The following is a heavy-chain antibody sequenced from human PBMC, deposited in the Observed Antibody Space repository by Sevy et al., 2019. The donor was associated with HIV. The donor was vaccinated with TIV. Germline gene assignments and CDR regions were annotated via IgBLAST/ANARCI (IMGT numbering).Heavy chain of an antibody. CDR3: ARRYSGYDLYYYYYGMDV. V-gene: IGHV1-69*13. J-gene: IGHJ6*02. CDR2: IIPIFGTA. CDR1: GGTFSSYA. Sequence: ASMKVSCKASGGTFSSYAISWVRQAPGQGLEWMGGIIPIFGTANYAQKFQGRVTITADESTSTAYMELSSLRSEDTAVYYCARRYSGYDLYYYYYGMDVWGQGTTVTVSS. D-gene: IGHD5-12*01.